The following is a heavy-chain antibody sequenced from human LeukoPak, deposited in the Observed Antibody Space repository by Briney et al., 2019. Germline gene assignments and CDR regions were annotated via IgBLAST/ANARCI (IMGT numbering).Heavy chain of an antibody. CDR1: GGSISSDTYY. J-gene: IGHJ4*02. D-gene: IGHD4-17*01. Sequence: KPSETLSLTCTVSGGSISSDTYYWAWIRQPPGKGLEWIGSIYYRGSTYYNPSLKSRVTISLDTSKNQFSLKLTSVTAADTAVYYCATRVAGDPFFDSWGQGTLVTVSS. CDR2: IYYRGST. CDR3: ATRVAGDPFFDS. V-gene: IGHV4-39*07.